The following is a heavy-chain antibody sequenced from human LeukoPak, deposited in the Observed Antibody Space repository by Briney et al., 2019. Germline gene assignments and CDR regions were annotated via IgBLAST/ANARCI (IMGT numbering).Heavy chain of an antibody. Sequence: GGSLRLSCAASGFTFSSTWMHWFRQGAGKGLVWVSRITSDGRTTIYADSVKGRFGISRDNAKNTLYLQMNSLRAEDTAVYYCARDRYYVPDYWGQGTLVTVSS. CDR1: GFTFSSTW. V-gene: IGHV3-74*01. CDR2: ITSDGRTT. D-gene: IGHD3-10*02. CDR3: ARDRYYVPDY. J-gene: IGHJ4*02.